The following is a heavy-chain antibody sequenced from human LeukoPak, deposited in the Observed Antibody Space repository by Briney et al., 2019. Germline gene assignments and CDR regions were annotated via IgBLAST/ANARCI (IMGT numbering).Heavy chain of an antibody. CDR1: GGSISSSNYY. CDR2: IYYSGST. J-gene: IGHJ3*02. V-gene: IGHV4-39*02. CDR3: ARDLHAFDI. Sequence: SETLSLTCTVSGGSISSSNYYWGWIRQPPGKGLEWIGTIYYSGSTYYNPSLKSRATISVDTSKNQFSLKLTSVTATDTAVYYCARDLHAFDIWGQGTMVTVSS.